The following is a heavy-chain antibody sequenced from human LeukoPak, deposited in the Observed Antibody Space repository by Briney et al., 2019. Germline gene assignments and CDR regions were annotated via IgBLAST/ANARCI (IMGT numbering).Heavy chain of an antibody. CDR1: GFTFSSYG. CDR2: IRYDGSNK. J-gene: IGHJ4*02. D-gene: IGHD3-3*01. Sequence: GGSLRLSCAASGFTFSSYGMHWVRQAPGKGLEWVAFIRYDGSNKYYADSVKGRFTISRDNSKNTLYLQMNSLRAEDTAVYYCAKVGRFLEWLLSGYWGQGTLVTVSS. V-gene: IGHV3-30*02. CDR3: AKVGRFLEWLLSGY.